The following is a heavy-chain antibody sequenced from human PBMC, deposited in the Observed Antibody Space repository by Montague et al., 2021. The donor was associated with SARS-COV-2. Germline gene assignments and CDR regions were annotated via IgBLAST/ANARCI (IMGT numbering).Heavy chain of an antibody. Sequence: SETLSLTCTVSGGSISSSSYYWAWIRQPPGKGLEWIGSIYYRGSTYYNSSLKSRVFISVETSKDQLSLTLTSVTAADTAVYYCATQEDPSGWIPGPFDFWGQGTLLSVSS. CDR3: ATQEDPSGWIPGPFDF. J-gene: IGHJ4*02. CDR1: GGSISSSSYY. V-gene: IGHV4-39*01. CDR2: IYYRGST. D-gene: IGHD6-19*01.